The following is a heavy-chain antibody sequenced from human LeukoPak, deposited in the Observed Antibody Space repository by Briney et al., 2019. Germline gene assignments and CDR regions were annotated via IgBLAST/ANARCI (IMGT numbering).Heavy chain of an antibody. CDR2: ISSSSSYI. D-gene: IGHD3-22*01. Sequence: GGSLRLSCAASGFTFSSYSMNWVRQAPGKGLEWVSSISSSSSYIYYADSVKGRFTTSRDNAKNSLYLQMNSLRAEDTAVYYCARTTYYYDSSGYYYSWGQGTLVTVSS. CDR3: ARTTYYYDSSGYYYS. CDR1: GFTFSSYS. J-gene: IGHJ4*02. V-gene: IGHV3-21*01.